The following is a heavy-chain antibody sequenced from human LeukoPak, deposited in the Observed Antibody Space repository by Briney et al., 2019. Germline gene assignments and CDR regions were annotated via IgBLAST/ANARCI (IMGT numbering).Heavy chain of an antibody. CDR1: GGSISSSSYY. CDR3: ARRGELTIFGVVDRYYMDV. V-gene: IGHV4-39*07. D-gene: IGHD3-3*01. CDR2: INHSGGT. Sequence: SETLSLTCTVSGGSISSSSYYWGWIRQPPWKGLEWIGEINHSGGTNYNPSLKSRVAISVDTSKNQFSLKLSSVTAADTAVYYCARRGELTIFGVVDRYYMDVWGKGTTVTVSS. J-gene: IGHJ6*03.